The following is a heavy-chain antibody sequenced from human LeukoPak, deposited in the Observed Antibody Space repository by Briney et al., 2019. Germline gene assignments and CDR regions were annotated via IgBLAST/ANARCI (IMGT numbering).Heavy chain of an antibody. Sequence: SETLSLTCTVSGGSISSYYWSWIRQPPGKGLEWIGEINHSGSTNYNPSLKSRVTISVDTSKNQFSLKLNSVTAADTAVYYCARGQGKWELRRWFDPWGQGTLVTVSS. J-gene: IGHJ5*02. D-gene: IGHD1-26*01. CDR3: ARGQGKWELRRWFDP. CDR1: GGSISSYY. CDR2: INHSGST. V-gene: IGHV4-34*01.